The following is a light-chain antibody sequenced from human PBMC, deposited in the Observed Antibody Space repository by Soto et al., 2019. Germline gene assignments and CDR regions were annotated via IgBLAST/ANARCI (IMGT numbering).Light chain of an antibody. CDR3: HSYDSSAHWV. J-gene: IGLJ3*02. V-gene: IGLV6-57*04. CDR1: GGSIANNY. Sequence: NFMLTQPHSVSESPGKTVTISCTRSGGSIANNYVQWYQQRPGSAPTTVIYQDNERPSGVPDRFSGSIDSSSNSASLTISGLRTEDEADYYCHSYDSSAHWVFGGGPKVTVL. CDR2: QDN.